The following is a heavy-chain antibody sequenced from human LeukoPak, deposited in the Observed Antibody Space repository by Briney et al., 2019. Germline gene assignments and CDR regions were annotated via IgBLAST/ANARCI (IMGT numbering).Heavy chain of an antibody. J-gene: IGHJ5*02. V-gene: IGHV4-34*01. CDR1: GGSFSGYY. Sequence: SETLSLTCAVYGGSFSGYYWSWIRQPPGKGLEWIGSIYYSGSTYYNPSLKGRVTISVDTSKNQFSLKLSSVTAADTAVYYCAKGGPSGWPDLNWFDPWGQGTLVTVSS. CDR2: IYYSGST. CDR3: AKGGPSGWPDLNWFDP. D-gene: IGHD6-19*01.